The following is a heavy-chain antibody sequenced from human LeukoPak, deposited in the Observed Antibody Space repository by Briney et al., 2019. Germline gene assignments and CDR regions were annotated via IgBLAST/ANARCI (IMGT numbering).Heavy chain of an antibody. V-gene: IGHV4-4*02. D-gene: IGHD4-17*01. Sequence: PSGTLSLTCAVSGGSISSSNWWSWVRQPPGKGLEWIGEIYHSGSTNYNPSLKSRVTISVDTSKNQFSLKLNSVTAADTAVYYCARSPQGTATTANWLDPWGQGTLVTVSS. CDR1: GGSISSSNW. CDR3: ARSPQGTATTANWLDP. CDR2: IYHSGST. J-gene: IGHJ5*02.